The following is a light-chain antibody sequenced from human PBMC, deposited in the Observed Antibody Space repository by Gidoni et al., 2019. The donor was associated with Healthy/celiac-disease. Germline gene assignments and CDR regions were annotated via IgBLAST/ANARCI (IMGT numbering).Light chain of an antibody. CDR2: LGS. CDR3: MQALQTPFT. V-gene: IGKV2-28*01. CDR1: QSLLHSNGYND. Sequence: DIVMTQSPPSLPVTPGEPASISCRSSQSLLHSNGYNDLDWYLQKPGQSPQLLIDLGSNRASGVPDRCSGSGSGTDFTLKISRVEAEDVGVYYCMQALQTPFTFGPGTKVDIK. J-gene: IGKJ3*01.